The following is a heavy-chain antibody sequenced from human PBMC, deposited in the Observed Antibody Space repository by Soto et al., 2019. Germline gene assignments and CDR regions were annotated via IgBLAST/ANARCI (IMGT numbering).Heavy chain of an antibody. J-gene: IGHJ5*02. V-gene: IGHV4-34*01. CDR3: EREWQRYDFWSGYSNWLDP. CDR1: CGSFSGYY. CDR2: INHSGST. Sequence: SETLSLTCAVYCGSFSGYYWSWIRQPPGKGLEWIGEINHSGSTNYNPSLKSRVTISVDTSKNQFSLKLSSVTAAATAVYYCEREWQRYDFWSGYSNWLDPWGQGTLVTVS. D-gene: IGHD3-3*01.